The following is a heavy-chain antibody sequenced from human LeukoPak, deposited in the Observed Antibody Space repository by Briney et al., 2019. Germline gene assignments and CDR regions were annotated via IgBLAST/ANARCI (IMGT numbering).Heavy chain of an antibody. CDR3: AKDMCSGGSCYSKLGVY. CDR1: GFTFSSYG. D-gene: IGHD2-15*01. V-gene: IGHV3-30*18. CDR2: ISYDGSNK. J-gene: IGHJ4*02. Sequence: GGSLRLSCAASGFTFSSYGMHWVRQAPGKGLEWVAVISYDGSNKYYADSVKGRFTISRDNSKNTLYLQMNSLRAEDTAVYYCAKDMCSGGSCYSKLGVYWGQGTLVTVSS.